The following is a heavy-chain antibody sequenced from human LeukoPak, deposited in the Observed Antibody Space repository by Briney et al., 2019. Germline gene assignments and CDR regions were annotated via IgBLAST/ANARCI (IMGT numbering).Heavy chain of an antibody. V-gene: IGHV5-51*01. CDR3: ARLKTTEEYYYGMDV. Sequence: GESLKISCKGSGYSFTSYWIGWVRQMPGKGLEWMGIIYPGDSDTRYSPSFQGQVTISADKSISTAYLQWSSLKASDTAMYYCARLKTTEEYYYGMDVWGQGTTVTVSS. J-gene: IGHJ6*02. CDR2: IYPGDSDT. CDR1: GYSFTSYW. D-gene: IGHD4-17*01.